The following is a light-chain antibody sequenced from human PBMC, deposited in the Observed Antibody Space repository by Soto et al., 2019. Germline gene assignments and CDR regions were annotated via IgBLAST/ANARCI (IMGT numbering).Light chain of an antibody. V-gene: IGLV2-14*01. CDR1: SSDIGRYDF. J-gene: IGLJ1*01. CDR3: CSYTSSPDL. Sequence: QSALAQPASVSGSPGQSITISCTGSSSDIGRYDFVSWYQQLPGKAPKLLLFEVNHRPSGVSDRFSGSKSGNTASLTISGLQADDEAHYYCCSYTSSPDLFGSGTKLTVL. CDR2: EVN.